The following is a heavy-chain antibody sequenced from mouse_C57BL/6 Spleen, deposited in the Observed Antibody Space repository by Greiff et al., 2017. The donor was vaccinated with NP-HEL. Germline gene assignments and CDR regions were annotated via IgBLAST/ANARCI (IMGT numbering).Heavy chain of an antibody. D-gene: IGHD1-3*01. Sequence: VQLQQPGAELVKPGASVKLSCKASGYTFTSYWMHWVKQRPGQGLEWIGMIHPNSGSTNYNEKFKSKATLTVDKSSSTAYMQLSSLTSEDSAVYYCARSPSSDWYFDVWGTGTTVTVSS. CDR3: ARSPSSDWYFDV. CDR1: GYTFTSYW. CDR2: IHPNSGST. J-gene: IGHJ1*03. V-gene: IGHV1-64*01.